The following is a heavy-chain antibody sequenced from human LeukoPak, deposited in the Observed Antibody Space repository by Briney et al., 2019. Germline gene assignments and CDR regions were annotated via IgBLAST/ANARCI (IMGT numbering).Heavy chain of an antibody. J-gene: IGHJ4*02. V-gene: IGHV1-69*05. CDR3: ARERGYYDSSGPLDY. CDR1: GDTFSRYG. D-gene: IGHD3-22*01. CDR2: IIPLFGTT. Sequence: SVKVSCKASGDTFSRYGISWVRQARGQGLEWMGGIIPLFGTTYFAQKFQGRVTFTTDEFTTTAYMEMSSLRSEDTAVYYCARERGYYDSSGPLDYWGQGTLVTVSS.